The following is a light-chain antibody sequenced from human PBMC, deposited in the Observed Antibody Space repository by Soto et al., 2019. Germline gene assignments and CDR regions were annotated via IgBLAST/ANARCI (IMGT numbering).Light chain of an antibody. V-gene: IGKV3-20*01. Sequence: PWESATLSCRASQTVSITYLTWYQQKPGQAPXLXXFGASKRATGIPDRFSGSGSGRDFTLTISGLEPEDFAVYYCQQYGSSPLISFGQGTRLEIK. CDR1: QTVSITY. CDR3: QQYGSSPLIS. CDR2: GAS. J-gene: IGKJ5*01.